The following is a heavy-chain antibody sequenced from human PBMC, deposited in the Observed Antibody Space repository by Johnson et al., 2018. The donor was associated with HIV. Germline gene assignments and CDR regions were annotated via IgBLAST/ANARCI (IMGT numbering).Heavy chain of an antibody. CDR2: ISSNGSTI. D-gene: IGHD6-6*01. V-gene: IGHV3-11*04. CDR1: GFTFSDYY. J-gene: IGHJ3*02. CDR3: AKQQLVPDDAFDI. Sequence: QVQLVESGGGLVKPGGSLRLSCAASGFTFSDYYMNWIRQAPGKGLEWVSYISSNGSTIYYADSVKGRFTFSRDNAKNTLYLQMNSLRAEDTAVYYCAKQQLVPDDAFDIWGQGTMVNVSS.